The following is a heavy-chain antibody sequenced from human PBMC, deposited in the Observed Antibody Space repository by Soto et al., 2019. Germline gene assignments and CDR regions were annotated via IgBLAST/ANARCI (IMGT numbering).Heavy chain of an antibody. V-gene: IGHV4-59*01. CDR2: IYYSGST. D-gene: IGHD2-2*01. J-gene: IGHJ6*03. Sequence: SETLSLTCTVSGGSIGSYYWSWIRQPPGKGLEWIGYIYYSGSTNYNPSLKSRVTISVDTSKNQFSLKLSSVTAADTAVYYCAREGREYQLLRFNYYYYYMDVWGKGTTVTVSS. CDR1: GGSIGSYY. CDR3: AREGREYQLLRFNYYYYYMDV.